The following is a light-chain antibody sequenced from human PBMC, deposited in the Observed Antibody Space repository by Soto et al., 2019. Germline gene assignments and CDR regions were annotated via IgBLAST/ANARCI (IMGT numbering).Light chain of an antibody. CDR3: QQTTSFPLT. V-gene: IGKV1-12*01. Sequence: DIQMTQSPSFVSASVGDRVTITCRASQGISSWLAWYQNKPGRAPKLLIHAASMLESGVTSRFSGSGSGTAFTLTISSLQPEDFATYYCQQTTSFPLTFGGGTKVEI. CDR2: AAS. CDR1: QGISSW. J-gene: IGKJ4*01.